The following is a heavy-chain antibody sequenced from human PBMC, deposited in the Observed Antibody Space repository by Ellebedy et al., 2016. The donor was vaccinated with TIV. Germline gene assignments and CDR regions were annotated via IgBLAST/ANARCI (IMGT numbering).Heavy chain of an antibody. CDR2: IPYDGSNK. D-gene: IGHD2-2*01. CDR3: AIDIVVVPAAMPVGLGY. Sequence: GESLKISCAASGFTFSSYAMHWVRQAPGKGLEWVAVIPYDGSNKYYADSVKGRFTISRDNSKNTQYLQMNSLRAEDTAVYYCAIDIVVVPAAMPVGLGYWGQGTLVTVSS. J-gene: IGHJ4*02. V-gene: IGHV3-30-3*01. CDR1: GFTFSSYA.